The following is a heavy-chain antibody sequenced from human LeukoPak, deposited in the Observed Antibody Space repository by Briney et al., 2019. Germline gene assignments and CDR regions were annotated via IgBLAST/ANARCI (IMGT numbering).Heavy chain of an antibody. V-gene: IGHV4-39*07. CDR3: ARGVVVVAATGRIDY. CDR2: IYYSGST. J-gene: IGHJ4*02. Sequence: PSETLSLTCTVSGGSISSSSYYWGWIRQPPGKGLEWIGSIYYSGSTYYNPSLKSRVTISVDTSKNQFSLKLSSVTAADTAVYYSARGVVVVAATGRIDYWGQGTLVTVSS. CDR1: GGSISSSSYY. D-gene: IGHD2-15*01.